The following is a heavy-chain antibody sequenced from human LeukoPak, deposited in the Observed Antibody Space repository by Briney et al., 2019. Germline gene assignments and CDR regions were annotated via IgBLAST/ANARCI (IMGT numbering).Heavy chain of an antibody. CDR2: MNPNSGNT. J-gene: IGHJ5*02. Sequence: ASVKVSCKASGYTFTIYDINWVRQATGQGLEWMGWMNPNSGNTGYAQKFQGRVTMTRNTSISTAYMELSSLRSEDRAVYYCARGRYSSGWYSRLGNWFDPWGQGTLVSVS. V-gene: IGHV1-8*01. D-gene: IGHD6-19*01. CDR3: ARGRYSSGWYSRLGNWFDP. CDR1: GYTFTIYD.